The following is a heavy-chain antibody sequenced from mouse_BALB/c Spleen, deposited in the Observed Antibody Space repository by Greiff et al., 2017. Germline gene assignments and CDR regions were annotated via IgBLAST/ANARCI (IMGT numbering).Heavy chain of an antibody. D-gene: IGHD1-1*01. CDR2: ILPGSGST. J-gene: IGHJ3*01. Sequence: QVQLQQSGAELMKPGASVKISCKASGYTFSSYWIEWVKQKPGHGLEWIGEILPGSGSTNYNEKFKGKATFTADTSSNTVYMQLSSLTSEDSAVYYCAEGARVVDPFAYWGQGTLVTVSA. CDR3: AEGARVVDPFAY. V-gene: IGHV1-9*01. CDR1: GYTFSSYW.